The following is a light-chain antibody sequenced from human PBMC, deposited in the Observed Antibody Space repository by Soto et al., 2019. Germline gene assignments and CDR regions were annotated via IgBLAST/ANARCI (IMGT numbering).Light chain of an antibody. J-gene: IGKJ1*01. Sequence: TPSGATVSLSPGSRATLSCRAIQSVSSHLAWYQQKPGQAPRLLIYGASTRATGSPARFSGSGSGTEFTLTISSLQSEDCVVYFCQQYDIWPWTFGQGTKV. CDR2: GAS. CDR1: QSVSSH. CDR3: QQYDIWPWT. V-gene: IGKV3-15*01.